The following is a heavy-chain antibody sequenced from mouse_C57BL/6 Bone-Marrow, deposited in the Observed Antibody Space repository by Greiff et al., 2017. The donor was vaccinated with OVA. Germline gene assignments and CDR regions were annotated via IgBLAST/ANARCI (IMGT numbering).Heavy chain of an antibody. CDR1: GFTFSSYA. V-gene: IGHV5-4*03. J-gene: IGHJ3*01. D-gene: IGHD4-1*01. Sequence: EVKLVESGGGLVKPGGSLKLSCAASGFTFSSYAMSWVRQTPEKRLEWVATISDGGSYTYSPDNVKGRFTISRDNAKNNLYLQMSHLKSEDTAMYYCARGLGRAPFAYWGQGTLVTVSA. CDR3: ARGLGRAPFAY. CDR2: ISDGGSYT.